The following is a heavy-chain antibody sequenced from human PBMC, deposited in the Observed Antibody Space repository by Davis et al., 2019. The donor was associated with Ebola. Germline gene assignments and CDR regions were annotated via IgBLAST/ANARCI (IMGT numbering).Heavy chain of an antibody. J-gene: IGHJ4*02. Sequence: ASVKVSCKASGYTFTTYGISWVRQAPGQGLEWMGWISAYNGNTNYAQKLQDRVTMTTDTSTSTAYMELRSLRSDDTAVYYCARDLSSGWYGGYWGQGTLVTVSS. V-gene: IGHV1-18*01. D-gene: IGHD6-19*01. CDR3: ARDLSSGWYGGY. CDR2: ISAYNGNT. CDR1: GYTFTTYG.